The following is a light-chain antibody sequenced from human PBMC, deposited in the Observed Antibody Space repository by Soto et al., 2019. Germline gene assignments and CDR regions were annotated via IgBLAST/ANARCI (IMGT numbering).Light chain of an antibody. Sequence: QLVLTQPASVSASPGQSITISCTGTSSDIGAFDYVSWYQQYPGKAPKLMIYEVSNRPSGVSARFSGSKSGNTASLTISGLQADDESDYYCSSYTRSGTVLFGRGTKVTVL. J-gene: IGLJ2*01. CDR2: EVS. CDR3: SSYTRSGTVL. CDR1: SSDIGAFDY. V-gene: IGLV2-14*01.